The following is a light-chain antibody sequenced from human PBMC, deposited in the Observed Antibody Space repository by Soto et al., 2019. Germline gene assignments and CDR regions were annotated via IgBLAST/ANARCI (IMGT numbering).Light chain of an antibody. J-gene: IGKJ3*01. Sequence: EIVLTQSPGTLSLSPGERATLYCRASQSVGSNYLAWYQQKPGQAPRVLIYGASSRATGIPDRFSGSGSGADFTLTLSRLEHEDFAVYYCQQYTTSPFTFGPGTKVDIK. V-gene: IGKV3-20*01. CDR3: QQYTTSPFT. CDR2: GAS. CDR1: QSVGSNY.